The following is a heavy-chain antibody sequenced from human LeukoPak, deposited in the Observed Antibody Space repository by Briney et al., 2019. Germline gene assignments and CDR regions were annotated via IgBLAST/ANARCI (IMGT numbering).Heavy chain of an antibody. J-gene: IGHJ4*02. CDR1: GFTFSSYA. D-gene: IGHD3-22*01. V-gene: IGHV3-23*01. CDR3: AKAGDSSGYCDY. Sequence: PGGSLRLSCAASGFTFSSYAMSWVRQAPGKGLEWVSGISGSGGSTHYGDSVKGRFTISRDNSKNTLYLQMNSLRAEDTAVYYCAKAGDSSGYCDYWGQGTLVTVSS. CDR2: ISGSGGST.